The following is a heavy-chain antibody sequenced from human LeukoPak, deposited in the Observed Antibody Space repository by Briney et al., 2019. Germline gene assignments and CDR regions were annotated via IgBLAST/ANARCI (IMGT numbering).Heavy chain of an antibody. CDR2: IHPNSGGT. CDR1: GYTFTGYY. D-gene: IGHD6-13*01. CDR3: ARSSSSWYNAFDI. Sequence: ASVEVSCKASGYTFTGYYIHWVRQAPGQGLEWMGWIHPNSGGTYFAQKFQGRVTMTRDTSISTAYLEMRSDDTAVYYCARSSSSWYNAFDIWGQGTMVTVSS. V-gene: IGHV1-2*02. J-gene: IGHJ3*02.